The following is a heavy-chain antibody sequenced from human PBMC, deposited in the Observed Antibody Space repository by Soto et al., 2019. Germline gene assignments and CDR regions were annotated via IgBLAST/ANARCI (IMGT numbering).Heavy chain of an antibody. CDR3: ARYNQATIAPGWFDP. CDR1: GGTFSSYA. Sequence: VKVSCKASGGTFSSYAISWVRQAPGQGLEWMGGIIPIFGTANYAQKFQGRVTITADKSTSTAYMELSSLRSEDTAVYYCARYNQATIAPGWFDPWGQGTLVTVSS. V-gene: IGHV1-69*06. D-gene: IGHD5-12*01. CDR2: IIPIFGTA. J-gene: IGHJ5*02.